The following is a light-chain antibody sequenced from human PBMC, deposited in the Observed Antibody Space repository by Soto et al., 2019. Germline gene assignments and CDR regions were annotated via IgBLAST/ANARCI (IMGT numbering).Light chain of an antibody. Sequence: EIVMTHSPATLSVSPEERATLSCRASQSVSSDLAWYQQKPGQAPRLLIYGASTRATGIPARFSGSGSGTEFTLTISSLQSEDFAVYYCQQYNNWPPYTFGQGTRLEIK. CDR2: GAS. CDR1: QSVSSD. V-gene: IGKV3-15*01. J-gene: IGKJ5*01. CDR3: QQYNNWPPYT.